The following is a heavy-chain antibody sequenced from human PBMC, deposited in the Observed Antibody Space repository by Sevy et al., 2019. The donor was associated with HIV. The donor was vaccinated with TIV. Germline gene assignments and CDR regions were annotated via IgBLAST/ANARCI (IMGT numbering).Heavy chain of an antibody. D-gene: IGHD2-15*01. CDR3: TRRSTGKYQVVFDY. CDR1: GFTFGDYS. Sequence: GGSLRLSCTASGFTFGDYSMSWFRQAPGKGLEWVGFIANKAYGGKTEYAESVKGRFTISRDDSKSIAYLQMSSLETEDTGLYYCTRRSTGKYQVVFDYWGQGTPVTVSS. V-gene: IGHV3-49*03. CDR2: IANKAYGGKT. J-gene: IGHJ4*02.